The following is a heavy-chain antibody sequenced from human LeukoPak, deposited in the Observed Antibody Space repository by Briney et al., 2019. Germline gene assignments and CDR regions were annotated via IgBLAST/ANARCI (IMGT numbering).Heavy chain of an antibody. D-gene: IGHD3-10*01. CDR3: ARGPFGDYYMDV. V-gene: IGHV1-2*02. CDR2: INPNSGGT. CDR1: GYTFTGYY. Sequence: ASVKVSCKASGYTFTGYYMHWVRQAPGQGLEWMGWINPNSGGTNYAQKFQGRVTMTRDTSIRTAYMELSRLRSDDTAVYYCARGPFGDYYMDVWGKGTTVTVSS. J-gene: IGHJ6*03.